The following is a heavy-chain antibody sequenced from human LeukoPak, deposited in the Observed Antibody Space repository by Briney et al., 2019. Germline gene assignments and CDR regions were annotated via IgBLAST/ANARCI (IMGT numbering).Heavy chain of an antibody. V-gene: IGHV1-46*01. Sequence: ASVKVSCKASGGTFSSYAISWVRQAPGQGLEWMGIINSSGGSTSYAQKFQGRVTMTRDTSTSTVYMELSSLRSEDTAVYYCARDRGYDSSGYYNYYFDYWGQGTLVTVSS. CDR3: ARDRGYDSSGYYNYYFDY. J-gene: IGHJ4*02. D-gene: IGHD3-22*01. CDR1: GGTFSSYA. CDR2: INSSGGST.